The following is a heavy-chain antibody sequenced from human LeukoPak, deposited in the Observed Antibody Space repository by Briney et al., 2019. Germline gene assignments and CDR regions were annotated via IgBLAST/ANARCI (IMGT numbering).Heavy chain of an antibody. CDR1: GGSISSYY. Sequence: SETLSLTCTVSGGSISSYYWSWIRQPAGKGLEWIGRIYTSGSTNYNPSLKSRVTMSVDTSKNQFSLKLSSVTAADTAVYYCASLDDCSGGSCYAEFFDYWGQGTLVTVSS. V-gene: IGHV4-4*07. J-gene: IGHJ4*02. CDR3: ASLDDCSGGSCYAEFFDY. CDR2: IYTSGST. D-gene: IGHD2-15*01.